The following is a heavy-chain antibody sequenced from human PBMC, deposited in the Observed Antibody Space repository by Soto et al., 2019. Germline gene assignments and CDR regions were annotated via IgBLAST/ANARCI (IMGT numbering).Heavy chain of an antibody. CDR3: ASEGDMVRGTGYYYYGMDV. Sequence: QLQLQESGPGLVKPSETLSLTCTVSGGSISSSSYYWGWIRQPPGKGLEWIGSIYYSGSTYYNPSLKSRVTISVDTSKNQFSLKLSSVTAADTAVYYCASEGDMVRGTGYYYYGMDVWGQGTTVTVSS. V-gene: IGHV4-39*01. CDR1: GGSISSSSYY. J-gene: IGHJ6*02. D-gene: IGHD3-10*01. CDR2: IYYSGST.